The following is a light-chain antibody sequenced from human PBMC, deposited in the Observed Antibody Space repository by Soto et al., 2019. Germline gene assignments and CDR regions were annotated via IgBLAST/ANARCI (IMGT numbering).Light chain of an antibody. V-gene: IGLV2-14*03. CDR1: SSDVGGYNF. CDR3: SSYTSSSTWV. J-gene: IGLJ2*01. Sequence: QSALTQPASVSGPPGQSITISCTGTSSDVGGYNFVSWYQHHPGKAPKLMIYDVSNRPSGVSNRFSGSKSGNTASLTTSGLQAEDEADYYCSSYTSSSTWVFGGGTKLTVL. CDR2: DVS.